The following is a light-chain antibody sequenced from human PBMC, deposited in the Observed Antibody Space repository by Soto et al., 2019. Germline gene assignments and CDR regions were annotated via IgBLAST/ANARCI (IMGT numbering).Light chain of an antibody. J-gene: IGLJ2*01. V-gene: IGLV2-11*01. CDR1: SSDVGSYNY. CDR2: DVN. Sequence: QSALTQPRSVSGSPGQSVTISCSGTSSDVGSYNYVSWYQQHPGKAPKLRIYDVNKRPSGVPDRFSGSKSGNTASLTISGLQAEDEADYYCCSYADSYTLVFGGGTKLTVL. CDR3: CSYADSYTLV.